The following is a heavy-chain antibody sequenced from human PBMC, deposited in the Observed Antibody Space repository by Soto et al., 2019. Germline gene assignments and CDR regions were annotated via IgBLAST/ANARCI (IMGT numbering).Heavy chain of an antibody. J-gene: IGHJ4*02. Sequence: CPISGGSIISGYWSWIRQPPGKGLEWIGYISHSGNTNYNPSVKSRVTLSVDTPKNQFSLRLSSVTTADTAVYYCAGLRGYAGSPIDYWGQGTLVTVSS. CDR3: AGLRGYAGSPIDY. CDR1: GGSIISGY. D-gene: IGHD2-15*01. CDR2: ISHSGNT. V-gene: IGHV4-59*01.